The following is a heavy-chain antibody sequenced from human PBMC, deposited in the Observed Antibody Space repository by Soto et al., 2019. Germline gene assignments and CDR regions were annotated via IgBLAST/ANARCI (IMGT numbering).Heavy chain of an antibody. CDR3: ARYPMDDYYRGMDV. Sequence: SETLSLTCTVSGASISSSHYWTWVRQTPGKGLEWIGEIYHTGNTNYNPSLKSRVTLSLDKSKNQLSLRLNSVTAADTAVFYCARYPMDDYYRGMDVWGQGTTVTVSS. J-gene: IGHJ6*02. V-gene: IGHV4-4*02. CDR1: GASISSSHY. CDR2: IYHTGNT.